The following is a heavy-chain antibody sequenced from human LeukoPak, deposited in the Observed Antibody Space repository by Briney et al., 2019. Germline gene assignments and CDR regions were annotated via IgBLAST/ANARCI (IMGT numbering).Heavy chain of an antibody. CDR2: INPNSGGT. CDR1: GYTFTGYY. V-gene: IGHV1-2*02. D-gene: IGHD6-13*01. CDR3: ARDGYSSSWYVYWFDP. Sequence: GASVKVSCKASGYTFTGYYMHWVRQAPGQGLEWMGWINPNSGGTNYAQKFQGRVTMTRDTSISTAYMELSRLRSDDTAVYYCARDGYSSSWYVYWFDPWGQGTLVTVSS. J-gene: IGHJ5*02.